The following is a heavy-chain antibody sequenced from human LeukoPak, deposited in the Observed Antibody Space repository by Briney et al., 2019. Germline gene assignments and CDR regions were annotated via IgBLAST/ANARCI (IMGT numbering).Heavy chain of an antibody. V-gene: IGHV3-30-3*01. J-gene: IGHJ5*01. Sequence: PGRSLRLSCTASGFTFTRNCMHWVRQAPGKGLEWVAAIPHDGSSALYADSVKGRFIISRDNSKNTQYLQMNSLRIEDSAVYYCATGSDFYYDSWGQEILVTVSS. CDR2: IPHDGSSA. CDR3: ATGSDFYYDS. D-gene: IGHD1-26*01. CDR1: GFTFTRNC.